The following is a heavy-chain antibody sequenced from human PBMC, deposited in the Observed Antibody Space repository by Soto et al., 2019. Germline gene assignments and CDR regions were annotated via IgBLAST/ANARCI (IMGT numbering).Heavy chain of an antibody. CDR2: IYYSGST. CDR3: ATRTRDIVVVPAAMPGNSVFDP. Sequence: SETLSLTCTVSGGSISSSSYYWGWIRQPPGKGLEWIGSIYYSGSTYYNPSLKSRVTISVDTSKNQFSLKLSSVTAADTVVYYCATRTRDIVVVPAAMPGNSVFDPWGQGTLVTVSS. D-gene: IGHD2-2*01. CDR1: GGSISSSSYY. V-gene: IGHV4-39*01. J-gene: IGHJ5*02.